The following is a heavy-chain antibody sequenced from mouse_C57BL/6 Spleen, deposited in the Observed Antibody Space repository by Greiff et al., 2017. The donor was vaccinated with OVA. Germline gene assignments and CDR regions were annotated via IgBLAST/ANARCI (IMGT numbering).Heavy chain of an antibody. CDR1: GFSLTSYG. V-gene: IGHV2-2*01. J-gene: IGHJ4*01. D-gene: IGHD3-2*02. CDR2: IWSGGST. CDR3: ARGDPGLYYYAMDY. Sequence: QVQLKESGPGLVQPSQSLSITCTVSGFSLTSYGVHWVRQSPGKGLEWLGVIWSGGSTDYNAAFISRLSISKDNSKSQVFFKMNSLQADDTAIYYCARGDPGLYYYAMDYWGQGTSVTVSS.